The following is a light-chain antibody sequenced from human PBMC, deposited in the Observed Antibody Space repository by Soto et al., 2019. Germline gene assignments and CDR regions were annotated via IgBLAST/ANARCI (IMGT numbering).Light chain of an antibody. CDR1: SGDVGVYNY. CDR3: TSYTSTSTLVI. V-gene: IGLV2-14*01. CDR2: EVN. J-gene: IGLJ2*01. Sequence: QSALTQPASVSGSPGQSITISCTGTSGDVGVYNYVSWYQQHPGKAPKLMIYEVNNRPSGVSNRFSGSKSGNTASLTISGLQAEDEADYYCTSYTSTSTLVIFGGGTKLTVL.